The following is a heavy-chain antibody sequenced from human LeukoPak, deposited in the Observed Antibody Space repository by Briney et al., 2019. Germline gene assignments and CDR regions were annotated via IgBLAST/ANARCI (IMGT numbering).Heavy chain of an antibody. J-gene: IGHJ4*02. CDR2: INPNSGGA. CDR1: GYTFTGYY. V-gene: IGHV1-2*02. Sequence: ASVKVSCKDSGYTFTGYYIHWVRQAPGQGLEWMGWINPNSGGANYAQKFQGRVTMTRDTSISTAYMELSRLRSDDTAVYYCARDLAEIDSYYYGSGSPGGVDYWGQGTLVTVSS. D-gene: IGHD3-10*01. CDR3: ARDLAEIDSYYYGSGSPGGVDY.